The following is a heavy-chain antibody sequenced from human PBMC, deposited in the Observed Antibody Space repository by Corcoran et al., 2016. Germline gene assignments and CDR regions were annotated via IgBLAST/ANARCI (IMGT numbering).Heavy chain of an antibody. CDR1: GGTFSSYA. D-gene: IGHD2-15*01. CDR2: IIPIFGTA. V-gene: IGHV1-69*01. CDR3: ARTTKDIVVGVAARGGWFDP. Sequence: QVQLVQSGAEVKKPGSSVKVSCKASGGTFSSYAISWVRQAPGQGIEWMGGIIPIFGTANYAQKFQGRVTITAAESTSTAYMELSSLSTEDTAVYYCARTTKDIVVGVAARGGWFDPWGQGTLVTVSS. J-gene: IGHJ5*02.